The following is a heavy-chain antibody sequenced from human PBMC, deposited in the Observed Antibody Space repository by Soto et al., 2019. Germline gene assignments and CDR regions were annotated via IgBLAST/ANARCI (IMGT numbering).Heavy chain of an antibody. CDR2: IIPILGTA. J-gene: IGHJ5*02. D-gene: IGHD4-17*01. Sequence: QVQLMQSGAEVKKPGSSVKVSCKTSGDTFSSYIISWVRQAPGQGLEWMGRIIPILGTANHAQTYQGRVTXTXDXXTSKAYMELISLKSVDTAVYYCARAREYCDHVIVAWGQGTLFTV. V-gene: IGHV1-69*08. CDR1: GDTFSSYI. CDR3: ARAREYCDHVIVA.